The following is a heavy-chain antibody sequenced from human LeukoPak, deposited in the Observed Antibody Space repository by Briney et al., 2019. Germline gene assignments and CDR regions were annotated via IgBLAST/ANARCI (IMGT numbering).Heavy chain of an antibody. D-gene: IGHD2-2*01. J-gene: IGHJ4*02. CDR1: GYTFTSYA. Sequence: ASVKVSCKASGYTFTSYAMNWVRQAPGQGLEWMGWINPNSGGTNYAQKFQGRVTMTRDTSISTAYMELSSLRSDDTAVYYCARAPGYLCSSTSCYESLSFDHWGQGTLVTVSS. V-gene: IGHV1-2*02. CDR3: ARAPGYLCSSTSCYESLSFDH. CDR2: INPNSGGT.